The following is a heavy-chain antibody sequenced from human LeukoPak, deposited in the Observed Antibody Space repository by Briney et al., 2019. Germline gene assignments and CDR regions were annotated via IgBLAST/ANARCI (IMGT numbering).Heavy chain of an antibody. Sequence: GGSLRLSCAASGFTFSNYGMHWVRQAPGKGLEWVALIPFDGSNEHYADSVKGRFTISRDNSKNTLYLQMNSLRAEDSAVYYCARDLKNGINDAFDIWGQGAMVTVSS. CDR3: ARDLKNGINDAFDI. D-gene: IGHD1-26*01. CDR1: GFTFSNYG. CDR2: IPFDGSNE. J-gene: IGHJ3*02. V-gene: IGHV3-33*05.